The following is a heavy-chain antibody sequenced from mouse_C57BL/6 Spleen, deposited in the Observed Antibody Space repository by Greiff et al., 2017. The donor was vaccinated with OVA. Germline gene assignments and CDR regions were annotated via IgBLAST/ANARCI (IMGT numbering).Heavy chain of an antibody. CDR3: ARSEINWYYFDY. Sequence: EVQVVESGGDLVKPGGSLKLSCAASGFTFSSYGMSWVRPTPDKRLDWVATISSGGSYTNYPDSVKGRCTISRDNAKNTLYRQMSSLKSEDTAMYYCARSEINWYYFDYWGQGTTLTVSS. J-gene: IGHJ2*01. CDR1: GFTFSSYG. CDR2: ISSGGSYT. V-gene: IGHV5-6*01. D-gene: IGHD4-1*01.